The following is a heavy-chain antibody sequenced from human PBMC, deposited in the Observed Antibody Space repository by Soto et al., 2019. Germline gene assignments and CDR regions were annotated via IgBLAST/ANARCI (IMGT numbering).Heavy chain of an antibody. V-gene: IGHV5-51*01. CDR1: GYSFTNYW. CDR2: IYPDDSDT. Sequence: GEPLKISCKGSGYSFTNYWIGWVRQMPGKGLEWMGMIYPDDSDTKYSPSFQGQVTFSADKSINTAYLQWSSLKASDTAIYYCARLEWLSLAAWFDPWGQGTLVTVSS. J-gene: IGHJ5*02. D-gene: IGHD3-3*01. CDR3: ARLEWLSLAAWFDP.